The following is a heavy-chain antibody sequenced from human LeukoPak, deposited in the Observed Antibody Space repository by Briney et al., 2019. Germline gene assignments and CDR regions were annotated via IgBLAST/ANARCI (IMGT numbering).Heavy chain of an antibody. CDR3: ARGTAGAMDFDY. Sequence: SETLSLTCTVSGYSISSGYYWGWIRQPPGKGLEWIGSIYHSGSTYYNPSLKSRVTISVDTSKNQFSLKLSSVTAADTAVYYCARGTAGAMDFDYWGQGTLVTVSS. J-gene: IGHJ4*02. CDR1: GYSISSGYY. V-gene: IGHV4-38-2*02. CDR2: IYHSGST. D-gene: IGHD1-26*01.